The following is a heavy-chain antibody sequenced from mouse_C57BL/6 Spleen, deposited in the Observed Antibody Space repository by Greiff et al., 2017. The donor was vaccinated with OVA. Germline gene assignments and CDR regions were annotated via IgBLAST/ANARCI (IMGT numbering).Heavy chain of an antibody. CDR2: IYPGSGST. V-gene: IGHV1-55*01. CDR1: GYTFTSYW. CDR3: ARWDYDGYYGKGAWFAY. Sequence: QVQLQQSGAELVKPGASVKMSCKASGYTFTSYWITWVKQRPGQGLEWIGVIYPGSGSTNYNEKFKSKATLTVDTSSSTAYMQLSSLTSEDSAVYYCARWDYDGYYGKGAWFAYWGQGTLVTVSA. J-gene: IGHJ3*01. D-gene: IGHD2-3*01.